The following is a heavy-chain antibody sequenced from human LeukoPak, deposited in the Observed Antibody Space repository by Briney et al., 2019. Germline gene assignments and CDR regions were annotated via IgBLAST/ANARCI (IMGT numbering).Heavy chain of an antibody. CDR1: GYTFTGYY. D-gene: IGHD2-15*01. V-gene: IGHV1-2*02. CDR3: ARDRSGDGYCSGGSCYSGRDY. CDR2: INPNSGGT. J-gene: IGHJ4*02. Sequence: ASVKVSCKASGYTFTGYYMHWVRQAPGQGLEGMGWINPNSGGTNYAQKFQGRVTMTRDTSISTAYMELSRPRSDDTAVYYCARDRSGDGYCSGGSCYSGRDYWGQGTLVTVSS.